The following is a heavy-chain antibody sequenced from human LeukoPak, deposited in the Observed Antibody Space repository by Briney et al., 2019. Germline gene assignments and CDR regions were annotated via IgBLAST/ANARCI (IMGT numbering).Heavy chain of an antibody. J-gene: IGHJ4*02. CDR2: INTNTGNP. Sequence: GASVKVSCKGSAYTFNRNVMNWVRQAPGQGLEWMGWINTNTGNPTYAQGFTGRFVFSLDTSVSTAYLQISSLKAEDTAVYYCARDTAMVKFDQWGQGTLVTVPS. D-gene: IGHD5-18*01. CDR3: ARDTAMVKFDQ. V-gene: IGHV7-4-1*02. CDR1: AYTFNRNV.